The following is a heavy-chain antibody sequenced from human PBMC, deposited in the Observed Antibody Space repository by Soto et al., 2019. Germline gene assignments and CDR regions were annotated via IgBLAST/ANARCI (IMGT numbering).Heavy chain of an antibody. CDR1: GFTLSDHN. D-gene: IGHD6-13*01. V-gene: IGHV3-72*01. CDR3: VSHSSKSYFDY. CDR2: TRNKANSYTT. J-gene: IGHJ4*02. Sequence: EVQLVESRGGLVQPGGSLRLSCATSGFTLSDHNMDWVRQAPGKGLEWVGHTRNKANSYTTKYAASVKGRFTISRDDAQNSLDLQMNSLKTEDTAVYYCVSHSSKSYFDYWGQGTLVTVSS.